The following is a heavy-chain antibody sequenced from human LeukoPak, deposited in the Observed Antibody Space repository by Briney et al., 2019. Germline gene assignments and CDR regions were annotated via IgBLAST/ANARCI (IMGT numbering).Heavy chain of an antibody. CDR1: GLTFSSYS. V-gene: IGHV3-48*01. CDR3: ARDNPTYYDFWSGYYLDY. D-gene: IGHD3-3*01. J-gene: IGHJ4*02. CDR2: ISSSSSTI. Sequence: GGSLRLSCAASGLTFSSYSMNWVRQAPGKGLEWVSYISSSSSTIYYADSVKGRFTISRDNAKNSLYLQMNSLRAEDTAVYYCARDNPTYYDFWSGYYLDYWGQGTLVTVSS.